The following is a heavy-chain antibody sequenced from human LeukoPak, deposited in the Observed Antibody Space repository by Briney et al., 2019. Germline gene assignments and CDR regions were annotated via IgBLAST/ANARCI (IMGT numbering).Heavy chain of an antibody. V-gene: IGHV3-30-3*01. J-gene: IGHJ4*02. CDR3: AKAPYYDFWSGYPDY. CDR2: ISYDGSNK. D-gene: IGHD3-3*01. Sequence: GGSLRLSCAASGFTFSSYAMHWVRQAPGKGLEWVAVISYDGSNKYYADSVKGRFTISRDNSKNTLYLQMNSLRAEDTAVYYCAKAPYYDFWSGYPDYWGQGTLVTVSS. CDR1: GFTFSSYA.